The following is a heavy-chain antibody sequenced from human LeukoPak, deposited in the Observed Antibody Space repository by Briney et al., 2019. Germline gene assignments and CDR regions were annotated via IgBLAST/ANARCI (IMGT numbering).Heavy chain of an antibody. J-gene: IGHJ4*02. CDR3: ARLEEALADY. CDR2: IYHSGST. Sequence: TSETLSLTCTVSGYSISSGFYWGWIRQPPGKGLEWIGSIYHSGSTHYNSSLKSRVTISVDTSKNQLSLKLSSVTAADTAVYYCARLEEALADYWGQGTLVTVSS. CDR1: GYSISSGFY. D-gene: IGHD5-24*01. V-gene: IGHV4-38-2*02.